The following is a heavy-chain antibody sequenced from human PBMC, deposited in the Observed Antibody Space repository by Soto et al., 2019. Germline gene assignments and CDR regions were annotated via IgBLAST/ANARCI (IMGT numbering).Heavy chain of an antibody. V-gene: IGHV3-33*01. D-gene: IGHD3-22*01. CDR2: IWYDGSNE. Sequence: QVQLVESGGGVVQPGKSLRLSCAASGFSFSSYGMHWVRQAPGKGLEWVAVIWYDGSNEDYADSVKGRFAISRDNSKNTLYLQMNSLRADDTAVYYCARDRDYYDNSGYALDIWGQGTVVTVS. J-gene: IGHJ3*02. CDR3: ARDRDYYDNSGYALDI. CDR1: GFSFSSYG.